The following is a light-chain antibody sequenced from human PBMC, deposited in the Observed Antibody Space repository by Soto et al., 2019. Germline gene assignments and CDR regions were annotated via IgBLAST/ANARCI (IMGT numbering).Light chain of an antibody. J-gene: IGKJ1*01. CDR3: QQLNSSPS. CDR2: SAS. CDR1: QSISSW. Sequence: DIQMTQSPSTRSGSVGDRFSITCRASQSISSWVAWYQQKPRKAPTLLIFSASSLQSGVPPRFSGSGYGTQFTLTIRSLQPEDFATYSCQQLNSSPSFGQGPKVDIK. V-gene: IGKV1-5*01.